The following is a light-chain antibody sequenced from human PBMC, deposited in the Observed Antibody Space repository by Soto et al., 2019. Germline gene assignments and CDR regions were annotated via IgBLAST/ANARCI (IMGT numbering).Light chain of an antibody. CDR3: QQHREYT. J-gene: IGKJ2*01. V-gene: IGKV1-9*01. CDR2: AAS. Sequence: DIQLTQSPSFLSASVGDRVTITCRASQGISSYLAWYQQKPGKAPKLLIYAASTLQSGVPSRFSGSGSGTEFTLTISSLQPEDFATYYCQQHREYTFGQGTKLEIK. CDR1: QGISSY.